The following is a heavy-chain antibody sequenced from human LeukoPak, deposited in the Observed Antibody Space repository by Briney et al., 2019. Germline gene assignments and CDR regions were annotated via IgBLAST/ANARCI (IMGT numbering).Heavy chain of an antibody. D-gene: IGHD6-13*01. V-gene: IGHV3-48*04. J-gene: IGHJ3*02. CDR3: ANVPGIAAAGSANDAFDI. Sequence: PGGSLRLSCAASGFTFSSYSMNWVRQAPGKGLEWVSYISSSGSTIYYADSVKGRFTISRDNAKNSLYLQMNSLRAEDTAVYYCANVPGIAAAGSANDAFDIWGQGTMVTVSS. CDR1: GFTFSSYS. CDR2: ISSSGSTI.